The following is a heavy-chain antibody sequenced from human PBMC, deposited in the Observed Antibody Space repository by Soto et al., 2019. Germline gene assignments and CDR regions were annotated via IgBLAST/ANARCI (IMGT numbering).Heavy chain of an antibody. D-gene: IGHD2-2*01. J-gene: IGHJ4*01. Sequence: GGSLRLSCVASGFTSDDYAMHWVRQVPGKGLEWVSGIYWYSNRVDYADSVKGRFTTSRDNAKNSLYLQMDYLRTEDTAFYYWVKDLPPGGANYWGHGTLVTVPS. CDR3: VKDLPPGGANY. V-gene: IGHV3-9*02. CDR1: GFTSDDYA. CDR2: IYWYSNRV.